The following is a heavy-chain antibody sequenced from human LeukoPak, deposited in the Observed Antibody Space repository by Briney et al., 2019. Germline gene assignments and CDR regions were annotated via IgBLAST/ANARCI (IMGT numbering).Heavy chain of an antibody. CDR2: IYYSWST. CDR3: ARGHQWLVNWYFDL. J-gene: IGHJ2*01. CDR1: GGSISSYY. Sequence: SETLSLTCTVSGGSISSYYWSWIRQPPGKGLEWIGYIYYSWSTNYNPSLKSRVTISVDTSKNQFSLKLSSVTAADTAVYYCARGHQWLVNWYFDLWGRGTLVTVSS. V-gene: IGHV4-59*01. D-gene: IGHD6-19*01.